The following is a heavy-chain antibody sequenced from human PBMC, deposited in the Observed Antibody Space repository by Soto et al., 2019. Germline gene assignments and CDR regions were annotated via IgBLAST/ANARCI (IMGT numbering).Heavy chain of an antibody. CDR1: GSTLTELS. CDR2: FDPEDGET. D-gene: IGHD2-15*01. CDR3: ATSGIVVVVAAIWGLGY. V-gene: IGHV1-24*01. J-gene: IGHJ4*02. Sequence: ASVKVSCKVSGSTLTELSMHWVRQAPGKGLEWMGGFDPEDGETIYAQKFQGRVTMTEDTSTDTAYMELSSLRSEDTAVYYCATSGIVVVVAAIWGLGYWGQGTLVTVSS.